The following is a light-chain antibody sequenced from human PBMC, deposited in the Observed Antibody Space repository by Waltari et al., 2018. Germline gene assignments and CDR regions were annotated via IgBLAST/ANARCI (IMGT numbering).Light chain of an antibody. CDR1: NIGSKN. Sequence: SYELTQPLSVSVALGQTARITCGETNIGSKNVQWYLRKPGQAPVMVIYSDSNRPSGIPERFSGSNSGNTATLTISRAQAGDEADYYCQVWDSTTVVFGGGTKLTVL. CDR2: SDS. V-gene: IGLV3-9*01. J-gene: IGLJ2*01. CDR3: QVWDSTTVV.